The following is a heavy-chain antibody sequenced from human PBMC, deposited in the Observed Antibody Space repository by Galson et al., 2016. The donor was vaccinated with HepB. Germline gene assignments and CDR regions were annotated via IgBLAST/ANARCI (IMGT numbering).Heavy chain of an antibody. V-gene: IGHV3-30*03. Sequence: SLRLSCAASGFTFSTYGMHWVRQAPGKGLEWVAFIYYDGSKKYYADSVKGRFTISRDNSKNTLYLQMNSLRAEDTAAYYCARDGRVREWLKKFYYYGMDVWCQGTTVTVSS. CDR3: ARDGRVREWLKKFYYYGMDV. D-gene: IGHD3-3*01. CDR2: IYYDGSKK. CDR1: GFTFSTYG. J-gene: IGHJ6*02.